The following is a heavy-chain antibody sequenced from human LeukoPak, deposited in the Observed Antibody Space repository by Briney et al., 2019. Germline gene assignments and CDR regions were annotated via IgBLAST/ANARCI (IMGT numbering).Heavy chain of an antibody. CDR3: ARHIGGGIEDMDV. Sequence: SGTLSLTCTVSGGSIGTYYWSWIRQSPGKGLEWIGYIYVTGTRYNPYLQSRVTISVDRSRNQFFLKMSSVTAAGTAVYYCARHIGGGIEDMDVWGKGTKVIVSS. CDR2: IYVTGT. J-gene: IGHJ6*03. D-gene: IGHD3-16*02. CDR1: GGSIGTYY. V-gene: IGHV4-59*08.